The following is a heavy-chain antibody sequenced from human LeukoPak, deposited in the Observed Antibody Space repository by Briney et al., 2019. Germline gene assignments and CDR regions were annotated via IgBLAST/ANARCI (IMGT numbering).Heavy chain of an antibody. V-gene: IGHV1-69*13. Sequence: ASVKVSCKASGGAFSSYAISWVRQAPGQGLEWMGGIIPIFGTANYAQKFQGRVTITADESTSTAYMELSSLRSEDTAVYYCARSLTCSGGSCYGYYYYGMDVWGQGTTVTVSS. D-gene: IGHD2-15*01. CDR2: IIPIFGTA. J-gene: IGHJ6*02. CDR1: GGAFSSYA. CDR3: ARSLTCSGGSCYGYYYYGMDV.